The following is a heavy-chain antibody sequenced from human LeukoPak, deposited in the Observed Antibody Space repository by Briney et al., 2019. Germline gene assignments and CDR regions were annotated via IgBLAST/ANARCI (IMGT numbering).Heavy chain of an antibody. Sequence: GGSLRLSCAASGFTFSSYAMSWVRQAPGKGLEWVSAISGSGGSTYYADSVKGRFTISRDNAKNTLYLQMNSLRAEDTAVYYCARDQGWNYAYYYMDVWGKGTTVTVSS. D-gene: IGHD1-7*01. V-gene: IGHV3-23*01. CDR2: ISGSGGST. CDR1: GFTFSSYA. J-gene: IGHJ6*03. CDR3: ARDQGWNYAYYYMDV.